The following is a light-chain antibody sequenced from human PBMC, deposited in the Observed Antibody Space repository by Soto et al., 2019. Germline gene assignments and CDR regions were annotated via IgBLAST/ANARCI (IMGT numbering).Light chain of an antibody. V-gene: IGKV3-15*01. CDR2: GAS. Sequence: EIVMTQSPATLSVSPGERATLSCRASQNVNRNLAWYQQKPGQAPRLLIYGASTRATGIPARFSGSGSGTEFTLTISSLQSEDFAVYYCQQYNTWPEFGQGTKVDIK. CDR3: QQYNTWPE. J-gene: IGKJ1*01. CDR1: QNVNRN.